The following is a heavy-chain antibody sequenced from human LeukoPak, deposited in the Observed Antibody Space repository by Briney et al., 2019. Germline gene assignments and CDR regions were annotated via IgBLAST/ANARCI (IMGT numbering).Heavy chain of an antibody. CDR1: GFTFSSYA. D-gene: IGHD3-10*01. CDR2: ISGGGGST. V-gene: IGHV3-23*01. Sequence: GGSLRLSCAASGFTFSSYAMSWIRQFPGKGLEWVSAISGGGGSTYYADSVKGRFTISRDNSKNTLYLQMNSLRAEDTAVYYCAKASYGSGSYYYYFDYWGQGTLVTVSS. CDR3: AKASYGSGSYYYYFDY. J-gene: IGHJ4*02.